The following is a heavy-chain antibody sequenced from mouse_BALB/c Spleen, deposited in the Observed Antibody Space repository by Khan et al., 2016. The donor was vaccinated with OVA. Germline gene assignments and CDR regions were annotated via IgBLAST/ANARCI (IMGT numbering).Heavy chain of an antibody. Sequence: VQLKQSGPELMKPGAAVKISCKASGYSFTTYYIHWVLQSHGKSLEWIGYIDPFSGGATYNQKFKGKATLTVDKSSSTAYINLSNLTSEDSAVYYCTRNGYVAWFTYWGQGTLVTVSA. V-gene: IGHV1S135*01. CDR1: GYSFTTYY. CDR2: IDPFSGGA. J-gene: IGHJ3*01. CDR3: TRNGYVAWFTY. D-gene: IGHD2-2*01.